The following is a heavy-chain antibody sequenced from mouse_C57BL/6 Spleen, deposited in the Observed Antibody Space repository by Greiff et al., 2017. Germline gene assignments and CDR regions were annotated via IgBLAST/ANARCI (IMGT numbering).Heavy chain of an antibody. J-gene: IGHJ2*01. CDR1: GYTFTSSG. V-gene: IGHV1-81*01. D-gene: IGHD2-3*01. CDR2: IYPRSGNT. Sequence: QVQLQQSGAELARPGASVTLSCKASGYTFTSSGISWVKQRTGQGLEWIGEIYPRSGNTYYNEKFKGKATLTADKSSSTAYMELRSLTSEDSAVYFCARWTLYDRGNYFDYWGQGTTLTVSS. CDR3: ARWTLYDRGNYFDY.